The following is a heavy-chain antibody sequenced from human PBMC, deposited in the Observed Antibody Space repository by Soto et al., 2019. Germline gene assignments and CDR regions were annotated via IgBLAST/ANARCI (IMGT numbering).Heavy chain of an antibody. CDR1: GGSVNIGTYY. CDR2: IYYSGST. D-gene: IGHD4-17*01. CDR3: AADTVTLYYYYYGMDV. Sequence: TSETLSLTCTVPGGSVNIGTYYWSWIRQPPGKGLEWIGSIYYSGSTYYNPSLKSRVTISVDTSKNQFSLKLSSVTAADTAVYYCAADTVTLYYYYYGMDVWGQGTTVTVSS. J-gene: IGHJ6*02. V-gene: IGHV4-39*01.